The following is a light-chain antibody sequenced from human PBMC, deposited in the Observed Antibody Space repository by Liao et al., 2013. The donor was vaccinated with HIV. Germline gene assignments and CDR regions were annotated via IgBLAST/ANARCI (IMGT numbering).Light chain of an antibody. J-gene: IGLJ2*01. CDR1: NIRTKS. CDR3: QSADSSGRFVV. Sequence: SYGLTQPPSVSVAPGKTARITCGVNNIRTKSVHWYQQKPGQAPVLVMYYDSDRPSGIPERFSGSSSGTEVTLTISGVQAEDEADYYCQSADSSGRFVVFGGGTRLTVL. CDR2: YDS. V-gene: IGLV3-21*01.